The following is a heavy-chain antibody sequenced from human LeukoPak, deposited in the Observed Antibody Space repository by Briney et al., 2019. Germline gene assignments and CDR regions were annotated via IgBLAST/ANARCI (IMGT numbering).Heavy chain of an antibody. CDR2: IRTKPDGGTT. CDR3: TTAPPGYSR. Sequence: GGSLRLSCTASGFTFGDYVVTWFRQAPGKGLEWVAFIRTKPDGGTTDYAAPVKGRFTISRDDSKNTLYLQMNSLKTEDTAVYYCTTAPPGYSRWGQGTLVTVSS. D-gene: IGHD6-13*01. CDR1: GFTFGDYV. V-gene: IGHV3-49*03. J-gene: IGHJ4*02.